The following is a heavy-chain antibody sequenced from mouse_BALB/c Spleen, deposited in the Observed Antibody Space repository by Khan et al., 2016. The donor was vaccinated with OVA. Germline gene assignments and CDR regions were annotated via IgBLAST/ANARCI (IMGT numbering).Heavy chain of an antibody. V-gene: IGHV9-3-1*01. J-gene: IGHJ3*01. CDR2: INTYTGEP. CDR1: GYTFTNYG. CDR3: ARSNGNYWFAY. Sequence: QIQLVQSGPELKKPGETVKISCKASGYTFTNYGMNWVKQAPGKGLKWMGWINTYTGEPTYADDFKGRFAFSVETSASTAYLQINNLKNEDTAKYFCARSNGNYWFAYWCQGTLVTVSA. D-gene: IGHD2-1*01.